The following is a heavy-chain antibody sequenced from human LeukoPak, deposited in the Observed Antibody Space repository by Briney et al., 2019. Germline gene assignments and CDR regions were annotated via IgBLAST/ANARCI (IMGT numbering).Heavy chain of an antibody. Sequence: ASVKVSCKASGFSFTMYGISWVRQAPGQGLEWMGWIRGFNAYTNYAQKLQGRVTMTTDTSTSTAYMEVRGLRSDDAAVYYCARDHWSHYYGSGGENYFDPWGQGTPVTVSS. CDR2: IRGFNAYT. D-gene: IGHD3-10*01. CDR3: ARDHWSHYYGSGGENYFDP. CDR1: GFSFTMYG. J-gene: IGHJ5*02. V-gene: IGHV1-18*01.